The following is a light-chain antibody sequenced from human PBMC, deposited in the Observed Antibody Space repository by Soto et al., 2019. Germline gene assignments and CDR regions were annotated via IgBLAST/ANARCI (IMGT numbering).Light chain of an antibody. V-gene: IGKV3-20*01. Sequence: EIVLTQSPGTLSLSPGERATLSCRASQSISSRYLAGYPQKPGQAPRLLIYDASSRATGIPDRFSGRGSGTDFTLTISRLEPEDFAVYYCQQYVSSPPTFGQGTKVDIK. CDR1: QSISSRY. CDR2: DAS. CDR3: QQYVSSPPT. J-gene: IGKJ1*01.